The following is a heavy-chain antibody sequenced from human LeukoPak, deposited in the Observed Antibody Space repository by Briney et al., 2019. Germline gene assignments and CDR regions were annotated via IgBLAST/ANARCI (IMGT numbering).Heavy chain of an antibody. CDR3: ASHLRRSSSWYRTDDLDY. D-gene: IGHD6-13*01. J-gene: IGHJ4*02. CDR1: GGSISSYY. Sequence: SETLSLTCTVSGGSISSYYWGWIRQPPGKGLEWIGSIYYSGSTYYNPSLKSRVTISVDTSKNQFSLKLSSVTAADTAVYYCASHLRRSSSWYRTDDLDYWGQGTLVTVSS. V-gene: IGHV4-39*07. CDR2: IYYSGST.